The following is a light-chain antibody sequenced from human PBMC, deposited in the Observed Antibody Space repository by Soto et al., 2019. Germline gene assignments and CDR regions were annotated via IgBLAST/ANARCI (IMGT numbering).Light chain of an antibody. CDR3: QQYYGYSWT. CDR1: QDISSY. V-gene: IGKV1-8*01. CDR2: GAS. Sequence: AIRMTQSPSSFSASAGDRVTITCRASQDISSYLAWYQQKPGKAPKLLIYGASTFQSGVPSRFSGSGSGTDFSLTISRLQSEDFATYYCQQYYGYSWTFGQGTKVEI. J-gene: IGKJ1*01.